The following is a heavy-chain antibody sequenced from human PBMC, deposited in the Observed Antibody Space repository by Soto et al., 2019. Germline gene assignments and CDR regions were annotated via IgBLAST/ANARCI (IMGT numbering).Heavy chain of an antibody. CDR3: AKVFGSSYIEDY. Sequence: GGSLRLSXAVSGFIFSNYAMSWVRQAPGKGLEWVSAISGTGSSTYYADSVKGRFTISRDNSKNTLYPQMNSLRAEDTAVYYCAKVFGSSYIEDYWGQGTVVTVSS. D-gene: IGHD6-6*01. CDR2: ISGTGSST. J-gene: IGHJ4*02. V-gene: IGHV3-23*01. CDR1: GFIFSNYA.